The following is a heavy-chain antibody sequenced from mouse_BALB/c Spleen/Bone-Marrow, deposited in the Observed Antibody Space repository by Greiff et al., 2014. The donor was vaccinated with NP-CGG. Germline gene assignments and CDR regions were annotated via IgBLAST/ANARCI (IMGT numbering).Heavy chain of an antibody. V-gene: IGHV5-4*02. CDR3: ARDRGVQGYAMDY. Sequence: EVKLVESGGGLVKPGGSLKLSCAASGFTFSDYYMYWVRQTPGKRLEWVATISDGGSYTYYPDSVKGRFTISRDIANNNLYLQMSSLKSEDTAMYYCARDRGVQGYAMDYWGQGTSVTVSS. D-gene: IGHD2-14*01. CDR2: ISDGGSYT. CDR1: GFTFSDYY. J-gene: IGHJ4*01.